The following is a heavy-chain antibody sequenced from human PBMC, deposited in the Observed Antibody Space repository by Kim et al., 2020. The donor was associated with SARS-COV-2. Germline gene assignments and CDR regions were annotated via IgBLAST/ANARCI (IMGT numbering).Heavy chain of an antibody. J-gene: IGHJ4*02. CDR2: GST. CDR3: ARQAGTFDY. D-gene: IGHD3-10*01. V-gene: IGHV4-39*01. Sequence: GSTYYNPSLKSRVTISVDTSKNQFSLKLSSVTAADTAVYYCARQAGTFDYWGQGTLVTVSS.